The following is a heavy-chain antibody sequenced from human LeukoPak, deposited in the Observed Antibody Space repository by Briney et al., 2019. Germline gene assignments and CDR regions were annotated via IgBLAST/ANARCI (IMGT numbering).Heavy chain of an antibody. CDR3: ARDRYYYDSSGPFDP. CDR2: IYTSGST. Sequence: SETLSLTCTVSGCSFSRYYRSWIRQPAGKGLEWIGRIYTSGSTNYNPSLMSRGTMSVDTSKNQFSLKLSSVTAADTAVYYCARDRYYYDSSGPFDPWGQGTLVTVSS. V-gene: IGHV4-4*07. D-gene: IGHD3-22*01. CDR1: GCSFSRYY. J-gene: IGHJ5*02.